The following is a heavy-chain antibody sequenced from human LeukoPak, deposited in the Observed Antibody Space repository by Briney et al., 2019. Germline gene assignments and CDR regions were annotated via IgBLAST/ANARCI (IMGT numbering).Heavy chain of an antibody. J-gene: IGHJ4*02. D-gene: IGHD4-17*01. V-gene: IGHV3-21*01. CDR2: ISSSSSYI. Sequence: NPGGSLRLSCAASGFTFSSYSMNWVRQAPGKGLEWVSSISSSSSYIYYADSVKGRFTISRDSAKNSLYLQMNSLRAEDTAVYYCAREGTGMLTVTSFDYWGQGTLVTVSS. CDR1: GFTFSSYS. CDR3: AREGTGMLTVTSFDY.